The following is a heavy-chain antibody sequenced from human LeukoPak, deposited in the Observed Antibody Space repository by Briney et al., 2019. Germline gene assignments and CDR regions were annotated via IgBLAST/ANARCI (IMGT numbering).Heavy chain of an antibody. D-gene: IGHD2-21*01. CDR1: GGSLGRSNTY. J-gene: IGHJ6*03. Sequence: SETLSLTCTVSGGSLGRSNTYWGWIRQTPGKGLVWLGTILHSGYTYNNPSLKSRVTMSVDSSKNQFSLSLSSVTAADTAVYFCARHRGGGGYHYMDVWGKGTTVIVSS. CDR3: ARHRGGGGYHYMDV. V-gene: IGHV4-39*01. CDR2: ILHSGYT.